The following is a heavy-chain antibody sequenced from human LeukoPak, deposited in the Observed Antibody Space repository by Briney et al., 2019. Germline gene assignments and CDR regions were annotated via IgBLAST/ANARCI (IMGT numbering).Heavy chain of an antibody. J-gene: IGHJ4*02. Sequence: SETLSLTCTVSGDSMSSYYWSWIRQPPGKGLEWIGYIYYSGHTNYNPSLKSRVTISVDTSKNQFSLKMRSVTAADTAVYYCARGQYSSSSTPFDYWGQGTLVTVSS. D-gene: IGHD6-6*01. CDR3: ARGQYSSSSTPFDY. V-gene: IGHV4-59*08. CDR1: GDSMSSYY. CDR2: IYYSGHT.